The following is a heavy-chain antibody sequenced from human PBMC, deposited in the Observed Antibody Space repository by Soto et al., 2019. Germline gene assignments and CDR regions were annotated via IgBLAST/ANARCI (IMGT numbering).Heavy chain of an antibody. CDR3: ARGAVAANNYYYGLDV. J-gene: IGHJ6*02. Sequence: SETLSLTCTVSGGSISSGGYYWSWIRQHPGKGLEWIGYIYYSGSTYYNPSLKSRVTISVDTSKNQFSLKLSSVTAADTAVYYCARGAVAANNYYYGLDVWGQGTTVTVSS. V-gene: IGHV4-31*03. D-gene: IGHD2-15*01. CDR2: IYYSGST. CDR1: GGSISSGGYY.